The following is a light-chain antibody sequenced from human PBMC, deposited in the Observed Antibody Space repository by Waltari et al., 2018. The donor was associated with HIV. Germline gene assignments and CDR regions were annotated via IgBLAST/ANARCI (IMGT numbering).Light chain of an antibody. CDR1: SGHSHYA. Sequence: QLVLTQSPSASASLGASVKLTCTLSSGHSHYAIAWHQQQPEKGPRYLMKLNSDGSHTKGDGIPDRFSGSRSGAERYLTISTLQSEDEADYYCQTWGTGIQVFGSGTKVTVL. CDR3: QTWGTGIQV. CDR2: LNSDGSH. V-gene: IGLV4-69*01. J-gene: IGLJ1*01.